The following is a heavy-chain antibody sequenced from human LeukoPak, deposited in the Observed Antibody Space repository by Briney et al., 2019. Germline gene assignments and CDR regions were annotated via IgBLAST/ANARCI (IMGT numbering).Heavy chain of an antibody. J-gene: IGHJ5*02. CDR2: IYSGGAT. CDR1: GFTFSSYS. V-gene: IGHV3-53*01. CDR3: ARGPIVGPTKGFDP. D-gene: IGHD1-26*01. Sequence: HPGGSLRLSCAASGFTFSSYSMNWVRQAPGKGLEWVSVIYSGGATYYADSVKGRSTISRDNSKNMLYLQMNSLRAEDTAVYYCARGPIVGPTKGFDPWGQGTLVTVSS.